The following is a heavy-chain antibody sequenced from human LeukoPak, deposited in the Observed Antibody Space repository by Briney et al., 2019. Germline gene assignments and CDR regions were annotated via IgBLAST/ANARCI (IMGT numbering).Heavy chain of an antibody. J-gene: IGHJ4*02. CDR1: GYSFTSYW. D-gene: IGHD2-15*01. Sequence: GESLKISCKGSGYSFTSYWIGWVRQMPGKGLEWMGIIYPGDSDTRYSPSFQGQVTISADKSISTAYLQWSSLKASDTAMYYCARGGLRKVVAAPFDYWGQGTLVTVSS. CDR3: ARGGLRKVVAAPFDY. CDR2: IYPGDSDT. V-gene: IGHV5-51*01.